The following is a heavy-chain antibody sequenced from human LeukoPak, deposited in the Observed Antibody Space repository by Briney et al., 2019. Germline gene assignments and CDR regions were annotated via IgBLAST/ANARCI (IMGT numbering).Heavy chain of an antibody. CDR3: TTGPLYCGGDCYTIFFQH. CDR2: IKSKTDGGTT. Sequence: GGSLRLSCAASGFTFSNAWMSWVRQAPGKGLEWVGRIKSKTDGGTTDYAAPVKGRFTISRDDSKNTLYLQMNSLKTEDTVVYYCTTGPLYCGGDCYTIFFQHWGQGTLVTVSS. J-gene: IGHJ1*01. D-gene: IGHD2-21*02. V-gene: IGHV3-15*01. CDR1: GFTFSNAW.